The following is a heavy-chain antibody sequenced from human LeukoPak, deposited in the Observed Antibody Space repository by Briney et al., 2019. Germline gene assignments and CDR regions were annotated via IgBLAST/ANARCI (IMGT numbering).Heavy chain of an antibody. V-gene: IGHV3-23*01. CDR1: GFTFSSYA. Sequence: GGSLRLSCAASGFTFSSYAMSWVRQAQGKGLEWVSGISGSGDATWYADSVKGRFTISRDNSKNTVNLQMNSLRPEDTAVYYCAKCSGSSCYASGAFDYWGQGTLVTVSS. J-gene: IGHJ4*02. CDR2: ISGSGDAT. CDR3: AKCSGSSCYASGAFDY. D-gene: IGHD2-15*01.